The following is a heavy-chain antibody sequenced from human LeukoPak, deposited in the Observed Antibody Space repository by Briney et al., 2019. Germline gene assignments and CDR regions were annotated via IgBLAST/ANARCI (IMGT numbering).Heavy chain of an antibody. D-gene: IGHD3-10*01. V-gene: IGHV3-48*03. J-gene: IGHJ4*02. CDR3: ARVRYTSMVRGVIPYFDY. Sequence: PGGSLRLSCAASGFTFSSYEMNWVRQAPGKGLEWVSYISSSGSTIYYADSVKGRFTISRDNAKNSLYLQMNSLRAEDTAVYYCARVRYTSMVRGVIPYFDYWGQGTLVTVSS. CDR2: ISSSGSTI. CDR1: GFTFSSYE.